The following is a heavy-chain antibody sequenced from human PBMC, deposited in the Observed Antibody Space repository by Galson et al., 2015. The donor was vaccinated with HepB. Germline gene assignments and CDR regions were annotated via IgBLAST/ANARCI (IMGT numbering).Heavy chain of an antibody. CDR1: GGTFSSYA. CDR3: ARTGGYSYGWYYFDY. Sequence: SVKVSCKASGGTFSSYAISWVRQAPGQGLEWMGGIIPIFGTANYAQKFQGRVTITADESTSTAYMELSSLRSEDTAVYYCARTGGYSYGWYYFDYWGQGTLVTVSS. D-gene: IGHD5-18*01. J-gene: IGHJ4*02. CDR2: IIPIFGTA. V-gene: IGHV1-69*13.